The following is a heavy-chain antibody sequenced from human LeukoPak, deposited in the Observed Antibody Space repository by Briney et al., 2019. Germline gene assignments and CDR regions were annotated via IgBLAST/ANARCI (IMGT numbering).Heavy chain of an antibody. CDR1: GGSISSGGYY. CDR2: IYYSGST. V-gene: IGHV4-31*03. Sequence: SQTLSLTCTVSGGSISSGGYYWSWIRQHPGKGLEWLGYIYYSGSTYYNPSLKSRVTISVDTSKNQFSLKLSSVTAADTAVYYCARDRRGTMVRGVTYDWFDPWGQGTLVTVSS. D-gene: IGHD3-10*01. CDR3: ARDRRGTMVRGVTYDWFDP. J-gene: IGHJ5*02.